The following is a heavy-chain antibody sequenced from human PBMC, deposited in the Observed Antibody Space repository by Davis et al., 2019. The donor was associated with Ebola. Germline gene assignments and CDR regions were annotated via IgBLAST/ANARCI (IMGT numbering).Heavy chain of an antibody. V-gene: IGHV1-2*06. CDR1: GYTFTGYY. J-gene: IGHJ6*04. CDR2: INPTSGGT. D-gene: IGHD6-19*01. CDR3: ARSGIAVAGYYYYGMDV. Sequence: ASVKVSCKASGYTFTGYYMLWLRQAARQGLEGMGQINPTSGGTNYAQKFQGRVTMTRDPSISTAYMELSRLSSDDTAVYYCARSGIAVAGYYYYGMDVWGKGTTVTVSS.